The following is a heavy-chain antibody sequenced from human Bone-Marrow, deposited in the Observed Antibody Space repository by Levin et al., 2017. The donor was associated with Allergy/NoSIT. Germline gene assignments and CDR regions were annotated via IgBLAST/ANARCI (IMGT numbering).Heavy chain of an antibody. V-gene: IGHV3-33*01. CDR3: ARSGLENTFDV. D-gene: IGHD2/OR15-2a*01. CDR1: GFTFSRHA. Sequence: KVSCAAFGFTFSRHAMHWVRQAPGKGLEWVTLIWFDGSKQFYADSVKGRFTISRDNSKNTLYLEMNSLRAEDTAVYYCARSGLENTFDVWGQGTVVVVSS. J-gene: IGHJ3*01. CDR2: IWFDGSKQ.